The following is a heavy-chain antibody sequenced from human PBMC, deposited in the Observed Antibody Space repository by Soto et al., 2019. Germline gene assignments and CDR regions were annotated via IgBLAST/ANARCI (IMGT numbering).Heavy chain of an antibody. CDR1: GFTFSSYA. Sequence: GGSLRLSCAASGFTFSSYAMHWVRQAPGKGLEYVSAISSNGGSIYYANSVKGRFTISRDKTKNTLYLQMGRLRAEDMAVYCCAREGLKGGDAFDIWGQGTMVTVSS. V-gene: IGHV3-64*01. D-gene: IGHD2-8*01. J-gene: IGHJ3*02. CDR3: AREGLKGGDAFDI. CDR2: ISSNGGSI.